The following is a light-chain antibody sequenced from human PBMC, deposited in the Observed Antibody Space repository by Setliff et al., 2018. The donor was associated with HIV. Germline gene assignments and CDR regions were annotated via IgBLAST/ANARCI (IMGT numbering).Light chain of an antibody. Sequence: SPGTLSLSPGERATLSCRASQNVRSSHLAWYQQRPGLAPRLIIFDASSRATGIPDRFSGSGSGTDFTLTITRLEPEDFAVYYCQQYGSSPVTFGQGTRLEI. CDR3: QQYGSSPVT. CDR1: QNVRSSH. J-gene: IGKJ5*01. V-gene: IGKV3D-20*01. CDR2: DAS.